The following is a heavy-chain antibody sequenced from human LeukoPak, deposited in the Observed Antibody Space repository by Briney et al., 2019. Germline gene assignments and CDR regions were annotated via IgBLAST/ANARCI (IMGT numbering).Heavy chain of an antibody. CDR3: ARAYSSGWYAMSAFDI. D-gene: IGHD6-19*01. Sequence: RASETLSLTCTVSGGSINSYYWSWIRQPPGKGLEWIGYIYYSGSTNYNPSLKSRVTISVDTSKNQFSLRLSSVTAADTAVYYCARAYSSGWYAMSAFDIWGQGTMVTVSS. CDR2: IYYSGST. V-gene: IGHV4-59*01. J-gene: IGHJ3*02. CDR1: GGSINSYY.